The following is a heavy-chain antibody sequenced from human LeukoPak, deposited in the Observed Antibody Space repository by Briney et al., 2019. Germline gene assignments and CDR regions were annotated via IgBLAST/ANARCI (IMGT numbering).Heavy chain of an antibody. Sequence: GRSPRLSCAAPVYTLYVYAMHCVRHAPREGLEGVSGIRWNSGRIGYTDSVKGRFTISRDNAKNSLYLQMNSLRAEDTALYYCAKDCESSYGRSPFDYWGQGTLVTVSS. CDR1: VYTLYVYA. CDR3: AKDCESSYGRSPFDY. D-gene: IGHD5-18*01. V-gene: IGHV3-9*01. J-gene: IGHJ4*02. CDR2: IRWNSGRI.